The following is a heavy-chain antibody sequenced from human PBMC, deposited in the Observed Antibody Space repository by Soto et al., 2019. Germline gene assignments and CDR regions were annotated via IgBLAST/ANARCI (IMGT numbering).Heavy chain of an antibody. CDR2: IKTKTDGGTT. CDR1: GFTLINAW. V-gene: IGHV3-15*07. J-gene: IGHJ4*02. D-gene: IGHD4-4*01. Sequence: PGGSLRLSCAASGFTLINAWMNWVRQAPGKGLEWVGRIKTKTDGGTTDYAAPVKGRFTISRDDSKNTVFLQMNSLKTEDTAVYYCTTTPTVAVDYWGLGTLVTVSS. CDR3: TTTPTVAVDY.